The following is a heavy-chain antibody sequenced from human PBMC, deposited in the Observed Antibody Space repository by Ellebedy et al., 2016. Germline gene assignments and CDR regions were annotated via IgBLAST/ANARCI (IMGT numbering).Heavy chain of an antibody. J-gene: IGHJ4*02. D-gene: IGHD6-19*01. CDR3: ARGGIAVAWDY. Sequence: GSLRLXXTVSGGSISSNYWCWIRQPAGKGLEWIGRIYTGGSTNYNPSLKSRVTMSLDTSKNQFSLKLSSVTASDTAVYYCARGGIAVAWDYWGQGTLVTVSS. CDR2: IYTGGST. CDR1: GGSISSNY. V-gene: IGHV4-4*07.